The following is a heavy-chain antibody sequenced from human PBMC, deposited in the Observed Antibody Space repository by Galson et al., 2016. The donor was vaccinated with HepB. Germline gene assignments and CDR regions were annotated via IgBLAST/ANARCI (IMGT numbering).Heavy chain of an antibody. Sequence: CAISGDSVSSNSAAWNWIRQSPSRGLEWLGRTYYRSKWYHDSAISVKSRITFNSATSENQFSLQLNSVTPEDTAVYYCARSPQTGYPDWYFDLWGRGTLVTVSS. CDR2: TYYRSKWYH. D-gene: IGHD1-1*01. J-gene: IGHJ2*01. V-gene: IGHV6-1*01. CDR1: GDSVSSNSAA. CDR3: ARSPQTGYPDWYFDL.